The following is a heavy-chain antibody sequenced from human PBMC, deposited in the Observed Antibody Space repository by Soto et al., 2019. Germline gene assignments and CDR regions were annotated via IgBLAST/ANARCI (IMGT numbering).Heavy chain of an antibody. J-gene: IGHJ4*02. Sequence: QVHLQESGPGLVKPSQTLSLTCTVSGGSISSGGYYWSWIRQHPGKGLEWIGYIYYSGSTYYNPSLKSRVTISVDTSTNQFSLKLSSVTAVDTAVYYCARDRQGGVTPDDYYFDYWGQGTLVTVSS. CDR1: GGSISSGGYY. CDR3: ARDRQGGVTPDDYYFDY. V-gene: IGHV4-31*03. CDR2: IYYSGST. D-gene: IGHD2-21*02.